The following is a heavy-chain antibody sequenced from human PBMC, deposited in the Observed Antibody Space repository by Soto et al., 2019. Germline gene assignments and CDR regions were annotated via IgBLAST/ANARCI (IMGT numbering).Heavy chain of an antibody. D-gene: IGHD5-18*01. CDR3: ARGPTWIQLSYYYYYGMDV. J-gene: IGHJ6*02. CDR1: VESFIGYY. CDR2: INHSGST. Sequence: ASATLSPTCAVYVESFIGYYWSWIRQPPGKGLEWIGEINHSGSTNYNPSLKSRVTISVDTSKNQFSLKLSSVTAADTAVYYCARGPTWIQLSYYYYYGMDVWGQGTKVTVSS. V-gene: IGHV4-34*01.